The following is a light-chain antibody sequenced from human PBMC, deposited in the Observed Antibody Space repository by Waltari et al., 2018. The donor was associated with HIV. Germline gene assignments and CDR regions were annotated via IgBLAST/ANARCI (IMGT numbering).Light chain of an antibody. Sequence: QAVVTQEPSLTVSPGGTVTLTCGSSTGAVTSDHYPYWFQQKPAHAPRSLIYDTRHQHSRTPARCSGSLLGGKAALTLSGAQPEDEAEYYCLLSYNGARNWVFGGGTKLTVL. CDR3: LLSYNGARNWV. J-gene: IGLJ3*02. V-gene: IGLV7-46*01. CDR1: TGAVTSDHY. CDR2: DTR.